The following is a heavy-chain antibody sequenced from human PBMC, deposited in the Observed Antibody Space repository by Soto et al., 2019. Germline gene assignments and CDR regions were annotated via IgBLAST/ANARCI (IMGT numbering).Heavy chain of an antibody. Sequence: PGVSLLLSCSASGFTFSSSAMHWVRQAPGKGLEYVSAISSNGDNTYYADSVKGRFTISRDNSKNTLYLQMSSLRAEDTAVYYCVKGRPVVVAAYFDHLGPRTLVSVS. CDR1: GFTFSSSA. J-gene: IGHJ4*02. V-gene: IGHV3-64D*06. CDR2: ISSNGDNT. CDR3: VKGRPVVVAAYFDH. D-gene: IGHD2-15*01.